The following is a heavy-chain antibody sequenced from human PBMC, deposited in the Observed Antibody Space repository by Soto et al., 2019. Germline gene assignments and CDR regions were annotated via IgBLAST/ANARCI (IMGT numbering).Heavy chain of an antibody. CDR2: INHSGST. D-gene: IGHD2-21*02. Sequence: SETLSLTCAVYGGSFSGYYWSWIRQPPGKGLEWIGEINHSGSTNYNPSLKSRVTISVDTSKNQFSLKLSSVTAADTAVYYCAREIGVEAAGTVSHCGGDCYSDYWGQGTLVTVSS. J-gene: IGHJ4*02. V-gene: IGHV4-34*01. CDR3: AREIGVEAAGTVSHCGGDCYSDY. CDR1: GGSFSGYY.